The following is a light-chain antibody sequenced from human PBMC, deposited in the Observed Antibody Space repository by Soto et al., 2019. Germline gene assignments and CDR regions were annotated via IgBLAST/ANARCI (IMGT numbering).Light chain of an antibody. V-gene: IGKV1-5*03. CDR3: QQYSAYPLT. CDR2: KAS. CDR1: QSVGGW. J-gene: IGKJ4*01. Sequence: DIQMTQSPSTLSASVGDGVTITCRASQSVGGWLAWYQQKPGKAPNLLIYKASALEGGVPSRFSGSGSGTEFSLPISSLQPDDFATYYCQQYSAYPLTFGGGTKVEVK.